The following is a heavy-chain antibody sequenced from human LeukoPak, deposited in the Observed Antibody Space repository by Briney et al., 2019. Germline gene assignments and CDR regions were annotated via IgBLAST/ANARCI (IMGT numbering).Heavy chain of an antibody. CDR2: IIVGSGAT. CDR3: AADLSNPRMGASYLDS. D-gene: IGHD3-16*01. V-gene: IGHV1-58*01. Sequence: SVKVSCKASGFTSTNFAVQWVRQARGQRLEWIGWIIVGSGATRCAQDFQERVTITRDLSTSTLYMELRSLTSEDTAVYYCAADLSNPRMGASYLDSWGQGTLVTVSS. CDR1: GFTSTNFA. J-gene: IGHJ4*02.